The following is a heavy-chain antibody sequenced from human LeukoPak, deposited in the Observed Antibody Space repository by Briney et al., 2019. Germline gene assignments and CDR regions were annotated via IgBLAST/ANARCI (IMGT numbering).Heavy chain of an antibody. CDR1: GYTFTSYG. J-gene: IGHJ5*02. D-gene: IGHD5-18*01. CDR3: AVVDTAMVEGWQLVQSGWFDP. CDR2: ISAYNGNT. V-gene: IGHV1-18*01. Sequence: ASVKVSCKASGYTFTSYGISWVRQAPGQGLEWMGWISAYNGNTNYAQKLQGRVTMTTDTSTCTAYMELRSLRSDDTAVYYCAVVDTAMVEGWQLVQSGWFDPWGQGTLVTVSS.